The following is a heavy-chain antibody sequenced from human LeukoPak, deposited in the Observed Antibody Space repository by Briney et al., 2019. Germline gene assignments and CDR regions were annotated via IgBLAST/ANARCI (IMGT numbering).Heavy chain of an antibody. CDR3: VKDRTGTYTLDY. V-gene: IGHV3-7*01. D-gene: IGHD3-10*01. CDR2: IKQDGSEK. Sequence: PGGSLRLSCAASGFTFSSYWMSWVRQAPGKGLEWMANIKQDGSEKYYVDSVKGRFTISRDNAKNSVYLQMNSLRAEDTAVYYCVKDRTGTYTLDYWGQGTLVTVSS. CDR1: GFTFSSYW. J-gene: IGHJ4*02.